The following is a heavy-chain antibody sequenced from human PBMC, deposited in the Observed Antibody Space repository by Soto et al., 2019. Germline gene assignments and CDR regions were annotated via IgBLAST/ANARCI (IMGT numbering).Heavy chain of an antibody. V-gene: IGHV3-30*18. CDR2: ISYDGSNK. CDR3: ANGPYSGRHRNDEYFQH. Sequence: PGGSLRLSCAASGFTFSSYGMHWVRQAPGKGLEWVAVISYDGSNKYYAASVKGRFTISRDNSKNTLYLQMNSLRAEDTAVYYCANGPYSGRHRNDEYFQHWGQGTLVTVSS. J-gene: IGHJ1*01. CDR1: GFTFSSYG. D-gene: IGHD1-26*01.